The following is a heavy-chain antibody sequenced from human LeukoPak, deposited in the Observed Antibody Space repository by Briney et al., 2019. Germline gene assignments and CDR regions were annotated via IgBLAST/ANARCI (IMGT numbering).Heavy chain of an antibody. D-gene: IGHD2-2*01. CDR3: ARKIGRTRPTYNWFDP. J-gene: IGHJ5*02. Sequence: SETLSLTCAVYGGSFSGYYWSWIRQPQGKGLEWIGEINHSGSTNYNPSLKSRVTISVDTSKNQFSLKLSSVTAADTAVYYCARKIGRTRPTYNWFDPWGQGTLVTVSS. CDR2: INHSGST. V-gene: IGHV4-34*01. CDR1: GGSFSGYY.